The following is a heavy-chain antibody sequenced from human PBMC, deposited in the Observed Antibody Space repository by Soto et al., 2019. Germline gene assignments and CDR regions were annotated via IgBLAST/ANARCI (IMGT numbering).Heavy chain of an antibody. V-gene: IGHV1-69*02. CDR1: GGTFSSYT. J-gene: IGHJ1*01. CDR2: IIPILGIA. Sequence: QVQLVQSGAEVKKPGSSVKVSCKASGGTFSSYTISWVRQAPGQGLEWMGRIIPILGIANYAQKFQGRVTITADKSTSTAYLELSSLRSEDTAVYYCATPTLVPAARTQYFQHWGQGTLVTVSS. CDR3: ATPTLVPAARTQYFQH. D-gene: IGHD2-2*01.